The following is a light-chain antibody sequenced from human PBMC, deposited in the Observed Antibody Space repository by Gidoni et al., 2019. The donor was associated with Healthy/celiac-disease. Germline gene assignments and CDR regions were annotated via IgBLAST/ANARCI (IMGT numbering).Light chain of an antibody. Sequence: QSALTQPRSVSGSPGQSVTISCTGTSSDVGGYNYVSWYQQHPGKAPKLMLYYVSKRPSGVPDRFSGSKSGNTASLTISGLQAEDEADYYCCSYAGSYTWVFGGGTTLTVL. J-gene: IGLJ3*02. CDR3: CSYAGSYTWV. CDR1: SSDVGGYNY. V-gene: IGLV2-11*01. CDR2: YVS.